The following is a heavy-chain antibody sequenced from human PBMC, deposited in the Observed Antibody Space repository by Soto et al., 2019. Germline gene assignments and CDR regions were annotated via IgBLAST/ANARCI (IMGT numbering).Heavy chain of an antibody. J-gene: IGHJ4*02. D-gene: IGHD3-10*01. V-gene: IGHV3-74*01. CDR1: GFTFSRLW. CDR3: AKRGVDTFGLSY. CDR2: INTDGSST. Sequence: EVQLVESGGGLVKPGGPLRLCCAVSGFTFSRLWMHWVRQAPGEGLVWVSRINTDGSSTSYADSVKGRFTISRDNAKNTLYLQMNSLRVEDTAMYYCAKRGVDTFGLSYWGQGTLFTVSS.